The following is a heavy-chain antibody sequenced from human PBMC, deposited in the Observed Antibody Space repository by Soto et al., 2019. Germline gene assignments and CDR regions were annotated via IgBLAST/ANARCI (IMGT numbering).Heavy chain of an antibody. CDR1: GFSLSTSGVG. CDR2: IYWDDDK. CDR3: APTPSERTGFLRWSDAPSPFGP. Sequence: QITLKESGPTLVKPTQTLTLTCTFSGFSLSTSGVGVGWIRQPPGKALEWLALIYWDDDKRSSPSLKSRLPSTKDPSKIQVVLTLPSMAPPDTATYYRAPTPSERTGFLRWSDAPSPFGPWGQGSLVTVSS. D-gene: IGHD3-3*01. J-gene: IGHJ5*02. V-gene: IGHV2-5*02.